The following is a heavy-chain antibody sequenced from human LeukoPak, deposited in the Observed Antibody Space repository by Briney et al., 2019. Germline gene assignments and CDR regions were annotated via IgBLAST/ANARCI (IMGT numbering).Heavy chain of an antibody. CDR3: ARDRPYYYGLGTMAYGY. CDR2: IKQDGSEK. Sequence: GGSLRLSCAASGFTFSIYWMSWVRQAPGKGLEWVANIKQDGSEKYYVDSVKGRFTISRDNAKKSLYLQTNSLRAEDTAVYYCARDRPYYYGLGTMAYGYWGQGTLVTVSS. CDR1: GFTFSIYW. D-gene: IGHD3-10*01. V-gene: IGHV3-7*01. J-gene: IGHJ4*02.